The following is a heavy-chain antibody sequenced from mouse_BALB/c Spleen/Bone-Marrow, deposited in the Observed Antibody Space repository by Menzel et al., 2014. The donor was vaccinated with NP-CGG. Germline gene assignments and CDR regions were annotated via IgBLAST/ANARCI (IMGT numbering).Heavy chain of an antibody. Sequence: QVQLQQSGPGLVAPSQSLSISCTVSGFSLTGYGVNWVRQPPGKGLEWLAMIWGDGSTDYNSALESRLNIKRDSPKSQVFLKMNSLQADDTAKYCCARDGGTGAMDYWGQGTSVTVSS. CDR2: IWGDGST. D-gene: IGHD1-1*02. V-gene: IGHV2-6-7*01. CDR1: GFSLTGYG. CDR3: ARDGGTGAMDY. J-gene: IGHJ4*01.